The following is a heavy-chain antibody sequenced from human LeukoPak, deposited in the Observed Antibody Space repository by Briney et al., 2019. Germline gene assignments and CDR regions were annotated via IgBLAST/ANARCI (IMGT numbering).Heavy chain of an antibody. V-gene: IGHV3-21*01. CDR2: ITSSSSYI. Sequence: PGGSLRLSCAASGFTFSSYTMNWVRQAPGKGLEWVSSITSSSSYIYYTDSVKGRFTISRDNAKNSLYLQMNSLRAEDTAVYYCARDRVWFGELSAFDIWGQGTMVTVSS. D-gene: IGHD3-10*01. CDR3: ARDRVWFGELSAFDI. J-gene: IGHJ3*02. CDR1: GFTFSSYT.